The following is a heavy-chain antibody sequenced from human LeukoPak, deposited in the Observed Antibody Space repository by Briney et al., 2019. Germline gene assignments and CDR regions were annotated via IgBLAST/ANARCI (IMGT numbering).Heavy chain of an antibody. J-gene: IGHJ6*03. CDR3: ARGRKVPWGGNTIFGVVYYMDV. CDR2: MNPNSGNT. D-gene: IGHD3-3*01. Sequence: AVKVSCKASGYTFTSYDINWVRQATGQGLEWMGWMNPNSGNTGYAQMFQDRVTMTRNNPISTAYMELTSLKSEDTAVYYCARGRKVPWGGNTIFGVVYYMDVWGKGTTVTVSS. CDR1: GYTFTSYD. V-gene: IGHV1-8*01.